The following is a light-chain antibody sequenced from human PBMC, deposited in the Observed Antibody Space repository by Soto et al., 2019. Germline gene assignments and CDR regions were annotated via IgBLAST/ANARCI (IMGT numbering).Light chain of an antibody. J-gene: IGKJ2*01. CDR2: GAS. CDR1: QSVRTY. V-gene: IGKV1-39*01. Sequence: DIQMTQSPSSLSASVGDRVTVTCRASQSVRTYLNWYQRKPGKAPKVLIYGASALRSGVPSRFSGSGSGTDFTLTVSSLQPEDFATYYCQQSFTTPYTFGQGTKLEIK. CDR3: QQSFTTPYT.